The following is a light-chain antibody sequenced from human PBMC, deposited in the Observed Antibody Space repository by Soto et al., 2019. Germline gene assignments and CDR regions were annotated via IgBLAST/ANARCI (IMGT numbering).Light chain of an antibody. CDR3: QEYNAWPPGT. J-gene: IGKJ1*01. Sequence: PQSPATLSASSGEGITLSCRASQSVKNHLAWYQHRPGQAPRLLFYDASIRATGIPARFSAGGSGTEFTLVISSLQSEDAAVYYCQEYNAWPPGTFGQGTKVEIK. V-gene: IGKV3D-15*01. CDR2: DAS. CDR1: QSVKNH.